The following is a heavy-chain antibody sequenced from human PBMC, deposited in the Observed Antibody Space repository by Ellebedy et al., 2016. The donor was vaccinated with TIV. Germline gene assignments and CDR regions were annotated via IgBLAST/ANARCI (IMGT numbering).Heavy chain of an antibody. V-gene: IGHV1-46*01. J-gene: IGHJ6*02. D-gene: IGHD3-10*01. Sequence: ASVKVSXXASGYTFSNYYMHWVRQSPGQGLEWMGVINPSGGSTSYAEKFQDRVTMTRDMSTSTVYMDLSSLRSDDTALYYCARLQVRGVNMGAAHFYGMDVWGQGTTVTVSS. CDR2: INPSGGST. CDR1: GYTFSNYY. CDR3: ARLQVRGVNMGAAHFYGMDV.